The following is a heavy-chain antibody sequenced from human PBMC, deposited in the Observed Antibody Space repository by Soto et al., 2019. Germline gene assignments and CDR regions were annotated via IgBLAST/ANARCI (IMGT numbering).Heavy chain of an antibody. CDR3: ARPQYYYDSSGYLVLDYFDY. D-gene: IGHD3-22*01. CDR2: IYYSGST. CDR1: GGSISSYY. Sequence: PSETLSLTCTVSGGSISSYYWSWIRQPPGKGLEWIGYIYYSGSTNYNPSLKSRVTISEDTSKNQFSLKLSSVTAADTTEYYCARPQYYYDSSGYLVLDYFDYWGQGTLVTVS. V-gene: IGHV4-59*08. J-gene: IGHJ4*02.